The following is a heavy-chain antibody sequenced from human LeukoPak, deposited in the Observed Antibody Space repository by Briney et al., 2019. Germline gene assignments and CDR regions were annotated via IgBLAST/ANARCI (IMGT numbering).Heavy chain of an antibody. V-gene: IGHV1-69*04. CDR3: AREGPEYYDILTGYFSLNGMDV. CDR1: GYTFTGYY. CDR2: IIPILGIA. J-gene: IGHJ6*02. D-gene: IGHD3-9*01. Sequence: ASVKVSCKASGYTFTGYYMHWVRQAPGQGLEWMGRIIPILGIANYAQKFQGRVTITADKSTSTAYMELSSLRSEDTAVYYCAREGPEYYDILTGYFSLNGMDVWGQGTTVTVSS.